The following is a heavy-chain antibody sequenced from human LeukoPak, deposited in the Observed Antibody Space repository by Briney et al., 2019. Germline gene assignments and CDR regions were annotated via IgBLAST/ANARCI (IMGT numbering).Heavy chain of an antibody. CDR1: GGSISSYY. Sequence: SETLSLTCTVSGGSISSYYWSWIRQPPGKGLEWIGFISYSGSTTYNPSLKSRVTISLDTPKNQFSLNLSSVTGADTAVYHCARGGPGSGYHYYLDYWGQGTLVTVSS. J-gene: IGHJ4*02. D-gene: IGHD3-22*01. V-gene: IGHV4-59*01. CDR2: ISYSGST. CDR3: ARGGPGSGYHYYLDY.